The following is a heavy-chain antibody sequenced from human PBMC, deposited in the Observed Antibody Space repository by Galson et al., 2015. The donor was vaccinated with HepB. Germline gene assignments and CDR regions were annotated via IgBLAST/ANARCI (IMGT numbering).Heavy chain of an antibody. CDR3: ARGVDLDLDY. V-gene: IGHV1-2*07. Sequence: SVKVSCKASGYIFTDYHIHWVRQAPGQGLEWIGWINADTGGTKYALKLQGRVTLARATSISTADMDLTGLRSDDSAIYYCARGVDLDLDYWGQGTLVTVSS. CDR2: INADTGGT. D-gene: IGHD3/OR15-3a*01. CDR1: GYIFTDYH. J-gene: IGHJ4*02.